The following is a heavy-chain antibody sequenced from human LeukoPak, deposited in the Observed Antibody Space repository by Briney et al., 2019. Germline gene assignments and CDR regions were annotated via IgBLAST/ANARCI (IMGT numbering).Heavy chain of an antibody. CDR3: ARRFDS. CDR2: IGPRGDI. V-gene: IGHV3-48*01. CDR1: GFSFTAYS. Sequence: GGSLRLSCVASGFSFTAYSMNWVRQAPGRGLEWISYIGPRGDIYYADSVTGRFTVSRDIAKNSLYLQMNGLRVEDTAVYYCARRFDSWGQGTLVTVSS. J-gene: IGHJ4*02.